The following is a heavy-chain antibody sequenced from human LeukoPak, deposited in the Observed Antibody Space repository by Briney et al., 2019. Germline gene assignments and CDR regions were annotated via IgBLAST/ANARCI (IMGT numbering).Heavy chain of an antibody. CDR3: TKASAARCIGVFCYPFDH. J-gene: IGHJ4*02. CDR1: GFTFTNYA. CDR2: TVGIGPDT. D-gene: IGHD2-15*01. V-gene: IGHV3-23*01. Sequence: GGSLRLSCAASGFTFTNYAMTWVRQAPGKGLEWVAATVGIGPDTYHADSVKGRFTISRDNSKNILYLQMNSLRVEDTAVYYCTKASAARCIGVFCYPFDHWGQGTLVTVSS.